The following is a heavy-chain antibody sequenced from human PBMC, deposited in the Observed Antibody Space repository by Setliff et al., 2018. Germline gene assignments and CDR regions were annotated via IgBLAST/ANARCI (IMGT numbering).Heavy chain of an antibody. J-gene: IGHJ3*01. CDR1: GGTFGSSA. D-gene: IGHD3-22*01. CDR3: ARDKADYYDRSGYSGASGV. CDR2: IIPMFDTG. V-gene: IGHV1-69*13. Sequence: GASVKVSCKASGGTFGSSALSWVRQAPGQGLELMGGIIPMFDTGIYAEKFQGRVTLSAGESTSTVYMELTRLRPEDTAIYYCARDKADYYDRSGYSGASGVWGQGTMVTVSS.